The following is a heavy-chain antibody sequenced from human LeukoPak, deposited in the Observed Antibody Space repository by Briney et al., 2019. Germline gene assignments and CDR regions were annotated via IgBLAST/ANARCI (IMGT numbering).Heavy chain of an antibody. CDR1: GFTFSTYA. J-gene: IGHJ4*02. V-gene: IGHV3-23*01. Sequence: GGSLRLSCAASGFTFSTYAMTWVRQAPGKGLEWVSAISGSGGSTYYADSVKGRFTISRDNSQNTLYLQMNSLRAEDTAVYYCTKVRSGSSNWALRVFDYWGQGALVTVSS. CDR3: TKVRSGSSNWALRVFDY. D-gene: IGHD2-2*01. CDR2: ISGSGGST.